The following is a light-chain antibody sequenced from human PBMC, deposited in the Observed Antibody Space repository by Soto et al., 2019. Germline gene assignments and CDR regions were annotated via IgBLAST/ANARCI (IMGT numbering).Light chain of an antibody. J-gene: IGKJ2*01. Sequence: DIQMTQSPSSLSASVGDRVTITCRASQSISSYLNWYQQKPGKAPKLLIYAASSLQSGVPSRYSGSRSGTDFALTISSLQPEDFATYYCQRSYSTPPTFGQGTKLEIK. V-gene: IGKV1-39*01. CDR3: QRSYSTPPT. CDR1: QSISSY. CDR2: AAS.